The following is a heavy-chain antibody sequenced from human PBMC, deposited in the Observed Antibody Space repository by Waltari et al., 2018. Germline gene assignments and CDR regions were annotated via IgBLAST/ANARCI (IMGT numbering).Heavy chain of an antibody. J-gene: IGHJ4*02. V-gene: IGHV3-23*01. CDR2: ISGSGGST. Sequence: EVQLLESGGGLVQPGGSLRLSCAASGFTFSSYAMSWVRQAPGKGLEWVSAISGSGGSTYYADSVKGRFTISRDNSKNTLCLQMNSLRAEDTAVYYCAKDGGGATETDYWGQGTLVTVSS. CDR3: AKDGGGATETDY. CDR1: GFTFSSYA. D-gene: IGHD4-4*01.